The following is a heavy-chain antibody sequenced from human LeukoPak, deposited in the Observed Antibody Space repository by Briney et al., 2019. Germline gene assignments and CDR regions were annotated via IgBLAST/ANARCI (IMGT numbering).Heavy chain of an antibody. CDR2: NSGTT. Sequence: SETLSLTCTVSGGSISSSTYFWGWIRQPPGKGLEWIGSNSGTTYYNPSLKSRVTISVDTSKNQFSQKLNSVTAADTAVYYCARHGSYYFWFDPWGQGTLVTVSS. D-gene: IGHD1-26*01. CDR3: ARHGSYYFWFDP. J-gene: IGHJ5*02. V-gene: IGHV4-39*01. CDR1: GGSISSSTYF.